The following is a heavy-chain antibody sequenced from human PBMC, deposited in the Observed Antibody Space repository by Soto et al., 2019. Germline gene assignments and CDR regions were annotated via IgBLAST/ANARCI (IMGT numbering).Heavy chain of an antibody. Sequence: SETLSLTCTVSGTPINSADFYWTWIRQPPGKGLEWIGYIYYSGTTFHNPSLRSRISMSVDTSKNQFSLRLNSVTAADTAVYYCARGDDFAGFSHYGLDVWGQGIMVTGYS. CDR1: GTPINSADFY. D-gene: IGHD3-16*01. J-gene: IGHJ6*02. V-gene: IGHV4-30-4*01. CDR3: ARGDDFAGFSHYGLDV. CDR2: IYYSGTT.